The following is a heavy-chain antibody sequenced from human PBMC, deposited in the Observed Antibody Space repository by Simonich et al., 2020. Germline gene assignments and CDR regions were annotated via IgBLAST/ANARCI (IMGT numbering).Heavy chain of an antibody. V-gene: IGHV1-2*02. CDR2: INPNSGGT. Sequence: QVQLVQSGAEVKKPGASVKVSCKASGYTFTGYYMHWVRQAPGQGLEWMGWINPNSGGTNYGQKFQGRVTMTRDTSISTAYMELSRLRSDDTAVYYCARNGLVGILKAFDIWGQGTMVTVSS. CDR3: ARNGLVGILKAFDI. CDR1: GYTFTGYY. D-gene: IGHD2-21*01. J-gene: IGHJ3*02.